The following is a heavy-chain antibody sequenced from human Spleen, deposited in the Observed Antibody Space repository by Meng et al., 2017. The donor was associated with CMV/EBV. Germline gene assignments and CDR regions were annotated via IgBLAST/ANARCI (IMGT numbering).Heavy chain of an antibody. Sequence: SETLSLTCTVSGYSISNGYYWGWIRQPPGKGLEWIGYISYSDTNFNPSLKSRVTISVDTSKNQFSLKLTSVTAADTAVYYCARAGGNHLPHAGEFDYWGQGTLVTVSS. J-gene: IGHJ4*02. CDR1: GYSISNGYY. CDR2: ISYSDT. V-gene: IGHV4-61*01. D-gene: IGHD1-14*01. CDR3: ARAGGNHLPHAGEFDY.